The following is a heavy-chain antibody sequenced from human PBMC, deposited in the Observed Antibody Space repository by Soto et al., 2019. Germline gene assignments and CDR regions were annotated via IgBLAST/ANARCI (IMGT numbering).Heavy chain of an antibody. J-gene: IGHJ3*02. CDR1: GYTFTSYA. D-gene: IGHD3-22*01. Sequence: ASVKVSCKASGYTFTSYAMHWVRQAPGQRLEWMGWINAGNGNTKYSQEFQGRVTITRDTSASTAYMELSSLRSEDTAVYYCARVNRYYYDSLVPDSFDAFDIWGQGTMVTVSS. CDR3: ARVNRYYYDSLVPDSFDAFDI. V-gene: IGHV1-3*01. CDR2: INAGNGNT.